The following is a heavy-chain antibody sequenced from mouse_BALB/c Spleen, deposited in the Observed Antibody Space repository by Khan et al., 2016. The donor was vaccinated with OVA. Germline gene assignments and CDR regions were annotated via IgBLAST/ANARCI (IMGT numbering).Heavy chain of an antibody. Sequence: QIQLVQSGPELKRPGETVKISCKASGHTFTKFGMNWVKQAPGKGLKWMGWINTYTGEPTYADDFNGRFAFSLETSANTAYLQINDLKNEDTATYFCARPPYFSYVMDNWGQGTSVTVSS. V-gene: IGHV9-3-1*01. CDR1: GHTFTKFG. J-gene: IGHJ4*01. CDR2: INTYTGEP. CDR3: ARPPYFSYVMDN. D-gene: IGHD2-10*01.